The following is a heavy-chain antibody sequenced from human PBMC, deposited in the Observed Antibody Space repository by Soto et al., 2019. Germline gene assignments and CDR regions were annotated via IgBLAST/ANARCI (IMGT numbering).Heavy chain of an antibody. CDR2: ISGSGGST. Sequence: GGSLRLSGAASGFTFSSDAMSWVRQAPGKGLEWVSAISGSGGSTYYADSVKGRFTISRDNSKNTLYLQMNSLRAEDTAVYYSAKGRTADYFDYWGQGTLVTVS. V-gene: IGHV3-23*01. J-gene: IGHJ4*02. CDR3: AKGRTADYFDY. CDR1: GFTFSSDA.